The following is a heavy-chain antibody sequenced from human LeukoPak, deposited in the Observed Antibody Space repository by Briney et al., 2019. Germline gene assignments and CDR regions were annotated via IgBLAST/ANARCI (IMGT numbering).Heavy chain of an antibody. CDR2: IYYSGST. V-gene: IGHV4-31*03. D-gene: IGHD3-16*01. J-gene: IGHJ6*02. CDR3: ARDRALGAPYYYYYGMDV. CDR1: GGSISSGGYY. Sequence: RPSETLSFTCTVSGGSISSGGYYWSWIRQHPGKGLEWIGYIYYSGSTYYNPSLKSRVTISVDTSKNQFSLKLSSVTAADTAVYYCARDRALGAPYYYYYGMDVWGQGTTVTVSS.